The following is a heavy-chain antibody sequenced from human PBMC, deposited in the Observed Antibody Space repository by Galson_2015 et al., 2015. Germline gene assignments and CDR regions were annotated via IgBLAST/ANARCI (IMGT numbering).Heavy chain of an antibody. D-gene: IGHD2-2*02. V-gene: IGHV3-48*02. CDR3: ARESAYCSSTSCYNRFDP. CDR2: ISSSSTTI. Sequence: SLRLSCAASRFTFSSYSMNWVRQAPGKGLEWISYISSSSTTIYHADSVKGRFTISRDNAKSSLYLQMNSLRDEDTAMYYCARESAYCSSTSCYNRFDPWGQGTLATVSS. J-gene: IGHJ5*02. CDR1: RFTFSSYS.